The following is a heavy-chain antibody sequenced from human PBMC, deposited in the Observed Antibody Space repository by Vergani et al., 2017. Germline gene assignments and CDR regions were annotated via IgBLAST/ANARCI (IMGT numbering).Heavy chain of an antibody. D-gene: IGHD3-22*01. CDR2: ISYDGSNK. CDR3: ATHDIYYDSSGYYYTGYFDY. J-gene: IGHJ4*02. CDR1: GFTFSSYA. V-gene: IGHV3-30-3*01. Sequence: QVQLVESGGGVVQPGRSLRLSCAASGFTFSSYAMHWVRQAPGKGLEWVAVISYDGSNKYYADSVKGRFTISRDNSKNTLYLQMNSLRAEDTAEYYCATHDIYYDSSGYYYTGYFDYWGQGTLVTVSS.